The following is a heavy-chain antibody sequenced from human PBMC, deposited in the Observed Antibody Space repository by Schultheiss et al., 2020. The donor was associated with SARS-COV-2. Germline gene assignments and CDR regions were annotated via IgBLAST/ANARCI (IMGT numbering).Heavy chain of an antibody. CDR3: ATEGYQGGFDY. V-gene: IGHV4-59*12. J-gene: IGHJ4*02. CDR2: IYYSGST. Sequence: SETLSLTCTVSGGYYWSWIRQPAGKGLEWIGYIYYSGSTNYNPSLKSRVTISVDTSKNQFSLKLSSVTAADTAVYYCATEGYQGGFDYWGQGTLVTVSS. CDR1: GGYY. D-gene: IGHD5-18*01.